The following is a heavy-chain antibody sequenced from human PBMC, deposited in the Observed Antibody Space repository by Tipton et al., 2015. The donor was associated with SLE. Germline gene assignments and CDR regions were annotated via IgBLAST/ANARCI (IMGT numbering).Heavy chain of an antibody. CDR2: INSDGSST. Sequence: GSLRLSCRGSGFTFRSYAINWVRQAPGKGLVWVSRINSDGSSTSYADSVKGRFTISRDNAKNTLYLQMNSLRAEDTAVYYCARDRVVITTLYYYYGMDVWGQGAQVIVSS. D-gene: IGHD3-22*01. CDR1: GFTFRSYA. CDR3: ARDRVVITTLYYYYGMDV. V-gene: IGHV3-74*01. J-gene: IGHJ6*02.